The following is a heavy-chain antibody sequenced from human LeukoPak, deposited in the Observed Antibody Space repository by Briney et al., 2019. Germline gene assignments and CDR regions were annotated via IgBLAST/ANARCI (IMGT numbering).Heavy chain of an antibody. CDR2: IYYSGST. Sequence: TSETLSLTCTVSGGSISSGDYYWSWIRQPPGKGLEWIWYIYYSGSTYYNPSLKSRVTISVDTSKNQFSLKLNSVTAADTAVYYCAREQQLVEGYFDYWGQGTLVTVSS. CDR1: GGSISSGDYY. CDR3: AREQQLVEGYFDY. V-gene: IGHV4-30-4*08. J-gene: IGHJ4*02. D-gene: IGHD6-13*01.